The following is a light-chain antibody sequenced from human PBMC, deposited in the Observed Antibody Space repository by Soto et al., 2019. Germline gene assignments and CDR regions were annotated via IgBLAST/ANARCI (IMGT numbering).Light chain of an antibody. Sequence: QSALTQPPSVSGSPGQSVTISCTGTSSDVGTYNRVSWYQQAPGTAPKVIIYEVTNRPSGVPDRFSGSKSGNTSSLTFSWFQSEDEADYYCASYTTSRPYVFGIGTKVT. CDR1: SSDVGTYNR. CDR3: ASYTTSRPYV. J-gene: IGLJ1*01. V-gene: IGLV2-18*02. CDR2: EVT.